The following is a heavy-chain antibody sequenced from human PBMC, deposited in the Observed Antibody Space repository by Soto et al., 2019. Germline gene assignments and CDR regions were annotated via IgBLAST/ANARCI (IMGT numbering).Heavy chain of an antibody. J-gene: IGHJ4*02. CDR2: IYYSGST. CDR1: GGSVSSGSYY. Sequence: PSETLSLTCTVSGGSVSSGSYYWGWILHPPGKGLEWIGSIYYSGSTYYNPSLKSRVTISVDTSKNQFSLKLSSVTAADTAVYYCARQPNAHIVVVPAATFYYFDYWGQGTLVTVSS. CDR3: ARQPNAHIVVVPAATFYYFDY. D-gene: IGHD2-2*01. V-gene: IGHV4-39*01.